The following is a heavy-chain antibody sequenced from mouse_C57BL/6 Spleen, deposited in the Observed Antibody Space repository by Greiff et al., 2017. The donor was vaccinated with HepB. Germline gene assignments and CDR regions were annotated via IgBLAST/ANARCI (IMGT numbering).Heavy chain of an antibody. CDR1: GYTFTDYN. V-gene: IGHV1-22*01. CDR2: INPNNGGT. J-gene: IGHJ2*01. CDR3: ARCPFYFDY. Sequence: EVKVVESGPELVKPGASVKMSCKASGYTFTDYNMHWVKQSHGKSLEWIGYINPNNGGTSYNQKFKGKATLTVNKSSSTAYMELRSLTSEDSAVYYCARCPFYFDYWGQGTTLTVSS.